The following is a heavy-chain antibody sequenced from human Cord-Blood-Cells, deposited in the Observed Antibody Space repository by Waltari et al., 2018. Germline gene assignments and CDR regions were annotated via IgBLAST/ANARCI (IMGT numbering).Heavy chain of an antibody. CDR3: TRRDGDYFDY. Sequence: EVQLVESGGGLVQPGRSLRLSCTASGFTFGDYAMSWVRQAPGNGLEWVGFIRSKAYGGTTEYAASVKGRFTISRDDSKSIAYLQMNSLKTEDTAVYYCTRRDGDYFDYWGQGTLVTVSS. CDR1: GFTFGDYA. CDR2: IRSKAYGGTT. V-gene: IGHV3-49*04. J-gene: IGHJ4*02. D-gene: IGHD3-16*01.